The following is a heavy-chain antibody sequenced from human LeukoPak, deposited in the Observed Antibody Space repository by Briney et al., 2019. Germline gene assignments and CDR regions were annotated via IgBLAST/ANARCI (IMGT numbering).Heavy chain of an antibody. J-gene: IGHJ4*02. D-gene: IGHD2-15*01. V-gene: IGHV3-23*01. Sequence: GGSLRLSCAASGFTFTSYAMSWVRQAPGKGLEWVSYIAGNGGTTYYADSVKGRFTISRDNSKNTLYLQMNSLRAEDAAVYYCVRSPRYCRGGSCYSPYYFDYWGQGTLVTVSS. CDR2: IAGNGGTT. CDR1: GFTFTSYA. CDR3: VRSPRYCRGGSCYSPYYFDY.